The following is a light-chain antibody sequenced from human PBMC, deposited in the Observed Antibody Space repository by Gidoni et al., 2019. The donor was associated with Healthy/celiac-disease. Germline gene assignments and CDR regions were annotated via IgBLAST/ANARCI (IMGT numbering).Light chain of an antibody. Sequence: LVLTQSPATLSVSPGERATLSCRASQSVSSILAWYQQKPGQAPRLLIYGASTRATGIPARFSGSGSGTECTLTISSLQSEDFAVYYCQQYNNWPVYTFGQGTKLEIK. CDR3: QQYNNWPVYT. V-gene: IGKV3-15*01. CDR1: QSVSSI. J-gene: IGKJ2*01. CDR2: GAS.